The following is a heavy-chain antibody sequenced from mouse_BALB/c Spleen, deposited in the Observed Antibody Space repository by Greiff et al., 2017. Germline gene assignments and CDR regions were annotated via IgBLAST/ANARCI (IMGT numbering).Heavy chain of an antibody. CDR1: GFNIKDYY. J-gene: IGHJ3*01. D-gene: IGHD1-2*01. V-gene: IGHV14-1*02. Sequence: VQLKQSGAELVRPGALVKLSCKASGFNIKDYYMHWVKQRPEQGLEWIGWIDPENGNTIYDPKFQGKASITADTSSNTAYLQLSSLTSEDTAVYYCARITTAGAYWGQGTLVTVSA. CDR2: IDPENGNT. CDR3: ARITTAGAY.